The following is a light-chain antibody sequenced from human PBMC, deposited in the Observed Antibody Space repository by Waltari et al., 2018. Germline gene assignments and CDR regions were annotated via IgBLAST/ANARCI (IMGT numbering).Light chain of an antibody. CDR2: DND. CDR3: GTWDTSLSAWV. Sequence: QSVLTQAPSVSAAPGQKVTISCAGRSSNIGNNYVSWYLQFPGTAPKLLIYDNDKRPSGIPDRFSASKSGTSATLGITGLQTGDEANYYCGTWDTSLSAWVFGGGTKLTVL. J-gene: IGLJ3*02. V-gene: IGLV1-51*01. CDR1: SSNIGNNY.